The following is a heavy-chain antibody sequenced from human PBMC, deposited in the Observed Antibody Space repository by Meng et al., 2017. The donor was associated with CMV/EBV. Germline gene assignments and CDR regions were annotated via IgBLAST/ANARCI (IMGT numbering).Heavy chain of an antibody. Sequence: ASVKVSCKASGYTFTGYYMHWVRQAPGQGLEWMGWINPNSGGTNYAQKFQGRVTMTRDTSISTAYMELSRLRSDDTDVYYCAGQNVAAAAGTVFDYWGQGTLVTVSS. D-gene: IGHD6-13*01. CDR3: AGQNVAAAAGTVFDY. J-gene: IGHJ4*02. CDR1: GYTFTGYY. CDR2: INPNSGGT. V-gene: IGHV1-2*02.